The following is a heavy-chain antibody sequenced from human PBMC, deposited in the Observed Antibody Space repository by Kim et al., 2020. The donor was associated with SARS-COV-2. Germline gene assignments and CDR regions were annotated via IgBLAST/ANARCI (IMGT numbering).Heavy chain of an antibody. Sequence: GESLKISCKGSGYSFTSYWIGWVRQMPGKGLEWMGIIYHGDSDTTYSPSFEGQVTISADKSISTAYLQWSSLKASDTAMYYCALSTRTYSAYAFDYWGQGTLVAVSS. CDR2: IYHGDSDT. D-gene: IGHD5-12*01. CDR1: GYSFTSYW. J-gene: IGHJ4*02. V-gene: IGHV5-51*01. CDR3: ALSTRTYSAYAFDY.